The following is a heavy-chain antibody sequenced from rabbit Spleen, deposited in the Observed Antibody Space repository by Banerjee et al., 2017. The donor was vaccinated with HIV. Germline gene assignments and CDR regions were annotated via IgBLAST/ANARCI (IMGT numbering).Heavy chain of an antibody. CDR3: ARDTSSSFSSYGMDL. V-gene: IGHV1S45*01. CDR2: IDVGSSGFT. CDR1: GVSFSVSSY. J-gene: IGHJ6*01. D-gene: IGHD1-1*01. Sequence: QEQLEESGGDLVKPGASLTLTCIASGVSFSVSSYMCWVRQAPGKGLEWIACIDVGSSGFTYFASWAIGRFTISKTSSTTVTLQMTSLTAADTATYFCARDTSSSFSSYGMDLWGQGTLSPS.